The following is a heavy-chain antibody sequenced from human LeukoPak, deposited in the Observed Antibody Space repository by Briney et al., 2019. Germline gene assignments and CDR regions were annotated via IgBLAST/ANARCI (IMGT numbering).Heavy chain of an antibody. CDR2: IYHSGST. J-gene: IGHJ4*02. V-gene: IGHV4-38-2*02. D-gene: IGHD6-6*01. CDR3: ARTNEYSSSFFAQTEFDY. Sequence: SETLSLTCTVSGYSISSGYYWGWIRQPPGKGLEWIGSIYHSGSTYYNPSLKSRVTISVDTSKNQFSLKLSSVTAADTAVYYCARTNEYSSSFFAQTEFDYWGQGTLVTVSS. CDR1: GYSISSGYY.